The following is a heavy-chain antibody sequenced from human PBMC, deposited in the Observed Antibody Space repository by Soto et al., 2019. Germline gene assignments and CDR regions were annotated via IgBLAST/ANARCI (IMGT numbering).Heavy chain of an antibody. Sequence: TGGSLRLSCAASGFTFSSYAMSWVRQAPGKGLEWVSAISGSGGSTCYADSVKGRFTISRDNSKNTLYLQMNSLRAEDTAVYYCAKPCPKELELRDCYYGMDVWGQGTTVTVSS. CDR2: ISGSGGST. D-gene: IGHD1-7*01. CDR1: GFTFSSYA. V-gene: IGHV3-23*01. CDR3: AKPCPKELELRDCYYGMDV. J-gene: IGHJ6*02.